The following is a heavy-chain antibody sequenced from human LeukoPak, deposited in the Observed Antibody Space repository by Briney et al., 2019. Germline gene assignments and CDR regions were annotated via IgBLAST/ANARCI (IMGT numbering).Heavy chain of an antibody. CDR3: ASLTTVTTDDYYYYYMDV. D-gene: IGHD4-17*01. J-gene: IGHJ6*03. V-gene: IGHV4-4*07. CDR1: GGSISSYY. CDR2: IYTSGST. Sequence: PSETLSLTCTVSGGSISSYYWSWIRQPAGKGLELIGRIYTSGSTNYNPSLKSRVTMSVDTSKNQFSLKLSSVTAADTAVYYCASLTTVTTDDYYYYYMDVWGKGTTVTVSS.